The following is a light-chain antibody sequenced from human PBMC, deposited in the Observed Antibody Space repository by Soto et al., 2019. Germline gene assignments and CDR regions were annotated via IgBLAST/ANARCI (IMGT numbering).Light chain of an antibody. CDR3: QQHADWPLT. J-gene: IGKJ4*01. V-gene: IGKV3D-15*01. CDR1: QSVSSN. CDR2: AAS. Sequence: EIVMTQSPATLSVSPGARAPLSCRASQSVSSNLAWYQQKPGQAPGLLIYAASTRATGIPARFSGSGSGTDFTLTISSLEPEDFAVYYCQQHADWPLTFGGGTKVDIK.